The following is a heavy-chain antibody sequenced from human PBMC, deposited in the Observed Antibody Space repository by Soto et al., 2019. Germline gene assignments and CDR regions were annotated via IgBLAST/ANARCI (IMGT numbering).Heavy chain of an antibody. V-gene: IGHV3-21*01. D-gene: IGHD2-2*01. CDR1: GFTFSSYS. CDR2: ISSSSSYI. Sequence: GGSLRLSCAASGFTFSSYSMNWVRQAPGKGLEWVSSISSSSSYIYYADSVKGRFTISRDNAKNSLYLQMNSLRAEDTAVYYCARDGPPAGYCSSTSCYVYWFDPWGQGTLVTVSS. J-gene: IGHJ5*02. CDR3: ARDGPPAGYCSSTSCYVYWFDP.